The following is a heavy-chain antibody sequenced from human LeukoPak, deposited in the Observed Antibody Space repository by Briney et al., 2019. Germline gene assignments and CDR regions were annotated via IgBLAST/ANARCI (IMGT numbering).Heavy chain of an antibody. J-gene: IGHJ6*02. V-gene: IGHV3-49*03. CDR2: IRSKAYGGTT. CDR3: TRDSSGTKYYYYYGMDV. CDR1: GFTFGDYA. D-gene: IGHD6-19*01. Sequence: GGSLRLSCTASGFTFGDYAMSWFRQAPGKGLEWVGFIRSKAYGGTTEYAASVKGIFTISRDDSKSIAYLQMNSLKTEDTAVYYCTRDSSGTKYYYYYGMDVWGQGTTVTVSS.